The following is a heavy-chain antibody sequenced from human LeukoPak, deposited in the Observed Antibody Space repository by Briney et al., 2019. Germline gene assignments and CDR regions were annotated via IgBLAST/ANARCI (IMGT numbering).Heavy chain of an antibody. CDR2: VNSDGSTT. J-gene: IGHJ4*02. CDR1: GFPFSNYW. D-gene: IGHD6-13*01. CDR3: ARGYYSSSRFDS. V-gene: IGHV3-74*01. Sequence: PGGSLRLSCAASGFPFSNYWMHWVRQAPGKELVWVSRVNSDGSTTNYADSVKGRFTISRDNAENTLYMRMNSLRPEDTAVYYCARGYYSSSRFDSWGQGTLVTVSS.